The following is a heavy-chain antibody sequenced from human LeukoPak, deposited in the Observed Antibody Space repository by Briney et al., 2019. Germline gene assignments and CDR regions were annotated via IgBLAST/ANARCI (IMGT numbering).Heavy chain of an antibody. J-gene: IGHJ6*02. CDR1: GGSISSSNW. CDR3: ARDATYSSSWYGYYYGMDV. Sequence: SETLSLTCAVSGGSISSSNWWSWVRQPPGKGLEWIGYIYYSGSTYYNPSLKSRVTISVDTSKNQFSLKLSSVTAADTAVYYCARDATYSSSWYGYYYGMDVWGQGTTVTVSS. CDR2: IYYSGST. V-gene: IGHV4-4*02. D-gene: IGHD6-13*01.